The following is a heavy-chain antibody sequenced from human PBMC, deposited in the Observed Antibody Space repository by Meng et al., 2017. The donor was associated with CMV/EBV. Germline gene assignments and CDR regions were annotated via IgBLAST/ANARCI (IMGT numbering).Heavy chain of an antibody. CDR3: ARVEILEWFYRG. Sequence: GESLKISCAASGFTFDDYGMSWVRQAPGKGLEWVSGINWNGGSTGYADSVKGRLTISRDNAKNSLYLQMNSLRAEDTALYYRARVEILEWFYRGWGQGTLVTVSS. J-gene: IGHJ4*02. V-gene: IGHV3-20*04. CDR2: INWNGGST. CDR1: GFTFDDYG. D-gene: IGHD3-3*01.